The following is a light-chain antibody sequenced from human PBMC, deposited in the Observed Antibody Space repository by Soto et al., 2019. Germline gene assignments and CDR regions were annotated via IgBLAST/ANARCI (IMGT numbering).Light chain of an antibody. CDR2: GAS. J-gene: IGKJ1*01. CDR1: QTIRNY. CDR3: QQSDTTAWT. V-gene: IGKV1-39*01. Sequence: DIQMTQSPSSLSAFVGDRITITCRPSQTIRNYVNWYQQRPGKAPKFLIYGASTLQSAVPSRFSGRRAGTDFTLTIDSVQPEDFAIYVCQQSDTTAWTFGQGTKVEF.